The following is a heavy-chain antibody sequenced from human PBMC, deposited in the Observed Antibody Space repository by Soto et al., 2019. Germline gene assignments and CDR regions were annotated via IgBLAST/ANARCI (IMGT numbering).Heavy chain of an antibody. J-gene: IGHJ4*02. CDR2: IYHSGST. CDR1: GGSISSSNW. D-gene: IGHD3-22*01. Sequence: SETLSLTFAVSGGSISSSNWWSWVRQHPGKGLEWIGEIYHSGSTNYNPSLKSRVTISVDKSKNQFSLKLSSVTAADTAVYYCARDRGGYDSSGYYQYWGQGTLVTVSS. CDR3: ARDRGGYDSSGYYQY. V-gene: IGHV4-4*02.